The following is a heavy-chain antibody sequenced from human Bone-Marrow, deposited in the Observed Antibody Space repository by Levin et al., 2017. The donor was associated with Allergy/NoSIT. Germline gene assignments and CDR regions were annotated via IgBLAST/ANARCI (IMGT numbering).Heavy chain of an antibody. Sequence: GESLKISCAASGFTFSTYAMSWVRQGPGKGLEWVSGLSGRGGMTYYKDSVKGRFTISRDILENTLYLQMNSLRVDDTAVYYCARVHDCPYTNSFDFWGRGTMVTVSS. CDR1: GFTFSTYA. CDR2: LSGRGGMT. V-gene: IGHV3-23*01. J-gene: IGHJ3*01. CDR3: ARVHDCPYTNSFDF. D-gene: IGHD5/OR15-5a*01.